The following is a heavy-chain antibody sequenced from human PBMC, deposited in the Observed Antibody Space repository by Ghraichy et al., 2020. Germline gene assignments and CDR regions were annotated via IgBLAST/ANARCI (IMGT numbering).Heavy chain of an antibody. J-gene: IGHJ3*02. CDR1: GGSISSGSYY. CDR2: IYTSGST. CDR3: ARARIVVVPAAIPDAFDI. Sequence: SETLSLTCTVSGGSISSGSYYWSWIRQPAGKGLEWIGRIYTSGSTNYNPSLKSRVTISVDTSKNQFSRKLSSVTAADTAGYYCARARIVVVPAAIPDAFDIWGQGTMVTISS. V-gene: IGHV4-61*02. D-gene: IGHD2-2*01.